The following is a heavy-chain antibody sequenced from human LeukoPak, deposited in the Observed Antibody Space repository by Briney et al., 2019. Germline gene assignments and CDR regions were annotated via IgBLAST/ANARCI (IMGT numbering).Heavy chain of an antibody. V-gene: IGHV4-59*12. J-gene: IGHJ4*02. Sequence: SETLSLTCTVSGGSISSYYWSWIRQPPGKGLEWIGYIYYSGSTNYNPSLKSRVTLSLDTSKNQFSLKLSSVTAADTAVYYCARSGYPGRLLDYWGQGTLVTVSS. CDR2: IYYSGST. CDR3: ARSGYPGRLLDY. CDR1: GGSISSYY. D-gene: IGHD3-3*01.